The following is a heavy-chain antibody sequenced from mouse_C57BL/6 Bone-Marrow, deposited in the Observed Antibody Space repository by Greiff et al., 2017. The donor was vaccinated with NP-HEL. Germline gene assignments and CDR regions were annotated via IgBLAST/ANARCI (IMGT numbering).Heavy chain of an antibody. Sequence: VKLVESGPGLVAPSQSLSLTCTVSGFSLPSYAISWVRQPPGKGLEWLGVIWTGGGTNYKSALKSRMSISKDNSKSQVFLKMNSLQTDDTARYYCARPGTGTTWFAYWGQGTLVTVSA. CDR2: IWTGGGT. J-gene: IGHJ3*01. D-gene: IGHD4-1*01. CDR1: GFSLPSYA. V-gene: IGHV2-9-1*01. CDR3: ARPGTGTTWFAY.